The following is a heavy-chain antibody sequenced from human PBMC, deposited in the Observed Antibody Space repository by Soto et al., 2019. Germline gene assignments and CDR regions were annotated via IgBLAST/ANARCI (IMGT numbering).Heavy chain of an antibody. CDR3: ARSYYDILTGYYFDY. D-gene: IGHD3-9*01. CDR1: GDSISSYY. J-gene: IGHJ4*02. Sequence: SETLSLTCTVSGDSISSYYWSWIRQPPGKGLEWIGYIYYSGSTNYNPSLKSRVTISVDTSKNQFSLKLSSVTAADTAVYYCARSYYDILTGYYFDYWGQGTLVTLSS. CDR2: IYYSGST. V-gene: IGHV4-59*01.